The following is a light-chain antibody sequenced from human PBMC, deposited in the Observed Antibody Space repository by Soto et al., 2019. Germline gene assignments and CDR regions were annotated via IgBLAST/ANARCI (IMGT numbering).Light chain of an antibody. J-gene: IGKJ4*01. V-gene: IGKV3-20*01. CDR2: GAS. CDR3: QQYGSSPFT. Sequence: EIVLTQSPGTLSLSPGERATLSCRASQSVSSSYLAWYQQKPGQAPRLLIYGASSRATGIPDRFSGSGSGTGFTLTISRLEPEDFAVYYCQQYGSSPFTLGGGTKVEIK. CDR1: QSVSSSY.